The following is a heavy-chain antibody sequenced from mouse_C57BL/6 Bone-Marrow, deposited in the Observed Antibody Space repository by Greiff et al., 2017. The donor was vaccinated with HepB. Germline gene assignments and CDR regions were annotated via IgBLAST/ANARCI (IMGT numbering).Heavy chain of an antibody. CDR1: GFTFTDYY. CDR2: IRNKANGYTT. D-gene: IGHD2-3*01. Sequence: VQLKESGGGLVQPGGSLSLSCAASGFTFTDYYMSWVRQPPGKALEWLGFIRNKANGYTTEYSASVKGRFTISRDNSQSILYLQMNALRAEDSATYYCARSLSYDGYYFYAMDYWGQGTSVTVSS. V-gene: IGHV7-3*01. CDR3: ARSLSYDGYYFYAMDY. J-gene: IGHJ4*01.